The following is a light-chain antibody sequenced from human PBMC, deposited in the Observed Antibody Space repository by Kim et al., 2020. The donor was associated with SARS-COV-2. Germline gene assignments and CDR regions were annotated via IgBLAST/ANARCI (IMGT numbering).Light chain of an antibody. CDR2: AAS. Sequence: DIQMTQSPSSLSAGFGDRVTITCRASQSVGNYLDWYQQKPGKAPKALIYAASSLQSGVPSRFSGSGSGTDFSLTISSLQPEDFGTYYCQQSYNPPYTFGQGTNLEI. CDR3: QQSYNPPYT. V-gene: IGKV1-39*01. J-gene: IGKJ2*01. CDR1: QSVGNY.